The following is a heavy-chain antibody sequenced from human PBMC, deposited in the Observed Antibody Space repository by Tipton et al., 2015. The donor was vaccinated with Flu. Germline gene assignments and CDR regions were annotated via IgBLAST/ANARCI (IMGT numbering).Heavy chain of an antibody. D-gene: IGHD4-11*01. CDR1: GDSISSDYY. CDR3: ARRDYSNYVSDPKSWFDP. CDR2: VSRSGDT. V-gene: IGHV4-38-2*02. J-gene: IGHJ5*02. Sequence: TLSLTCIVSGDSISSDYYWGWIRQFPGKGLEWIGSVSRSGDTNYNPSLRSRVTISIDRSKNQFSLKMKSVTAADMAVYYCARRDYSNYVSDPKSWFDPWGQGTLVAVSS.